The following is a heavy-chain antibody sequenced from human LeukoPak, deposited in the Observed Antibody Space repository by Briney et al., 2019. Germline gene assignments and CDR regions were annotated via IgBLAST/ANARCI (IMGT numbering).Heavy chain of an antibody. Sequence: SETLSLTCTVSGYSISSGYYWGWIRQPPGKGLEWIGSIYYSGSTYYNPSLKSRVTISVDTSKNQFSLKLSSVTAADTAVYYCARDSGTTGEVKFDPWGQGTLVTVSS. J-gene: IGHJ5*02. CDR1: GYSISSGYY. D-gene: IGHD3-10*01. V-gene: IGHV4-38-2*02. CDR2: IYYSGST. CDR3: ARDSGTTGEVKFDP.